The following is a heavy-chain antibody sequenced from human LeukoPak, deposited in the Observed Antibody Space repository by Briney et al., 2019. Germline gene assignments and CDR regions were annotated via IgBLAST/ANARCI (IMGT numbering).Heavy chain of an antibody. CDR3: AKDVYSSGWTDAYFDY. CDR1: GFTFSSYA. D-gene: IGHD6-19*01. V-gene: IGHV3-23*01. J-gene: IGHJ4*02. CDR2: ISGSGGST. Sequence: RGSLRLSCAASGFTFSSYAMSWVRQAPGRGLEWVSAISGSGGSTYYAESVKGRFTITRDNSKNTLYLQMNSLRAEDTAVYYCAKDVYSSGWTDAYFDYWGQGTLVTVSS.